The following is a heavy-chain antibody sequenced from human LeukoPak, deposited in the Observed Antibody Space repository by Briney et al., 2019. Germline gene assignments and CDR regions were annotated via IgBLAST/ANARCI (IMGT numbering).Heavy chain of an antibody. CDR2: ISGSGGST. Sequence: GGSLRLSCAASGFVFSSYAMSWVRQAPGKGLEWVSAPGKGLEWVSAISGSGGSTYYADSVKGRFTISRDNSKNTLYLQMNSLRAEDTAVYYCAKDRYYDSSALFDYWGQGTLVTVSS. CDR3: AKDRYYDSSALFDY. D-gene: IGHD3-22*01. V-gene: IGHV3-23*01. CDR1: GFVFSSYA. J-gene: IGHJ4*02.